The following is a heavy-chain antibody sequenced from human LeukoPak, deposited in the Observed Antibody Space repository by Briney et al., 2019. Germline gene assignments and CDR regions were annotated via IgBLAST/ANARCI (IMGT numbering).Heavy chain of an antibody. V-gene: IGHV1-69*04. CDR2: IIPILGIA. D-gene: IGHD1-1*01. CDR3: ARETGTTIWALDY. J-gene: IGHJ4*02. Sequence: ASVKVSCKASGGTFSSYAISWVRQAPGQGLEWMGRIIPILGIANYAQKFQGRVTITADKSTSTAYMGLSSLRSEDTAVYYCARETGTTIWALDYWGQGTLVTVSS. CDR1: GGTFSSYA.